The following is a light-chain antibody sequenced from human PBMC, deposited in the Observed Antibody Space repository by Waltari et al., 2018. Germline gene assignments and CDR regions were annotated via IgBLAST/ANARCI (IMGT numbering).Light chain of an antibody. V-gene: IGKV1-6*01. Sequence: FQMTQSPSSLSASVGDRVTITCRARQVIRTDLGWYQQKPGKAPKLLIYSASSLQSGVPSRFRGSGSGTDFTLTISSLQPEDVATYYCLQDYDYPWTFGQGTKVEIE. J-gene: IGKJ1*01. CDR1: QVIRTD. CDR3: LQDYDYPWT. CDR2: SAS.